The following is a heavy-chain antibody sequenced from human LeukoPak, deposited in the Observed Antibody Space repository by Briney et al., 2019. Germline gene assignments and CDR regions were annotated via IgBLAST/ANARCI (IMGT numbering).Heavy chain of an antibody. D-gene: IGHD2-15*01. CDR2: ISDCGGST. V-gene: IGHV3-23*01. J-gene: IGHJ4*02. CDR3: AKGKGSSSSSIDW. CDR1: GFTFNTYA. Sequence: PGGSLRLSCVASGFTFNTYAMNWVRQAPGKGLEWVSAISDCGGSTYYADSVKGRFTISRDNSKNTVYLQIHRLRAEDTAVYYCAKGKGSSSSSIDWWGQGTLVTVSS.